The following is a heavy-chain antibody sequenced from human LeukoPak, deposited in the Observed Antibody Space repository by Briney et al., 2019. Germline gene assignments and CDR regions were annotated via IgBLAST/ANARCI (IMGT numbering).Heavy chain of an antibody. CDR3: AAGVGYTYGLSLGATALISDI. J-gene: IGHJ3*02. CDR2: IVVGTGKK. Sequence: ASVKVSCKASGFTFSGCAMQWLRQARGQRLEWIGWIVVGTGKKDYAQRFQERVTITTDMTTSTAYMELSSLRSEDTAVYYCAAGVGYTYGLSLGATALISDIWGQGTKVTVSA. CDR1: GFTFSGCA. D-gene: IGHD5-18*01. V-gene: IGHV1-58*02.